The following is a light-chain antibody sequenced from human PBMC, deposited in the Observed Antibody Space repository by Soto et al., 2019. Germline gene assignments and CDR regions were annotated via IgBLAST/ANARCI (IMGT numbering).Light chain of an antibody. CDR3: QQRNIWPPVT. CDR2: AAF. Sequence: EIVLTQSPGTLSLSPGERATLSCRASQTVRNNYLAWYQQKPGQPPRLLIYAAFNRAAGIPARFSGSGSGTDFTLTISSLEPEDSAVYYCQQRNIWPPVTFGQGTRWRL. V-gene: IGKV3D-20*02. CDR1: QTVRNNY. J-gene: IGKJ5*01.